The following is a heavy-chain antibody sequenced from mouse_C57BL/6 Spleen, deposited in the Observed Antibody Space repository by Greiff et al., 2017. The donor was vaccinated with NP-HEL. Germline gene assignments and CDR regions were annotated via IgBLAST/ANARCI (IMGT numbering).Heavy chain of an antibody. CDR1: GFTFTDYY. Sequence: EVKLMESGGGLVQPGGSLSLSCAASGFTFTDYYMSWVRQPPGKALEWLGFIRNKANGYTTEYSASVKGRFTISRDNSPSILYLQMNALRAEDSATYYCASIPSQLGRGCYFDVWGTGATVTVSS. CDR3: ASIPSQLGRGCYFDV. J-gene: IGHJ1*03. V-gene: IGHV7-3*01. D-gene: IGHD4-1*02. CDR2: IRNKANGYTT.